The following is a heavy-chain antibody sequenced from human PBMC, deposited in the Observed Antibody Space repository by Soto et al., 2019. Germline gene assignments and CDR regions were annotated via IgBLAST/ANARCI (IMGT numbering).Heavy chain of an antibody. CDR3: ATGGYSYGWGY. J-gene: IGHJ4*02. CDR1: GFTFSNYW. CDR2: VNSAGSQS. Sequence: EVQLVESGGGLVQPGGSLRLSCVGSGFTFSNYWMHWVRQVPGKGPVWVSRVNSAGSQSSYADFVKGRFTVSRDNAKNPLYLEMNSLSADDTAVYYCATGGYSYGWGYWGQGTLVTVSS. D-gene: IGHD5-18*01. V-gene: IGHV3-74*01.